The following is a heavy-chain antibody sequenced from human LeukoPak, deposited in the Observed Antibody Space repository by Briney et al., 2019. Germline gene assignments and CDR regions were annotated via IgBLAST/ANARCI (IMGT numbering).Heavy chain of an antibody. D-gene: IGHD6-13*01. V-gene: IGHV3-11*01. Sequence: PGGSLRLSCAASGFTFSDYYMSWIRQAPGKGLGWVSYISSSGSTIYYADSVKGRFTISRDNAKNSLYLQMNSLRAEDTALYYCAKDQYSSSWYYFDYWGQGTLVAVSS. CDR3: AKDQYSSSWYYFDY. J-gene: IGHJ4*02. CDR2: ISSSGSTI. CDR1: GFTFSDYY.